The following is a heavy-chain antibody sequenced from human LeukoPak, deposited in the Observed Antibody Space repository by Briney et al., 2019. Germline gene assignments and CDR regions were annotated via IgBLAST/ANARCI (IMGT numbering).Heavy chain of an antibody. CDR2: IKRDGSEK. CDR1: GFTFSNSW. Sequence: PGGSPRLSCAASGFTFSNSWMSWVRQAPGKGLEWVANIKRDGSEKHYVDSVKGRFTISRDNAKSSLFLQMNSLRAEDTAVYYCEGSAGYWGQGTLVTVSS. CDR3: EGSAGY. J-gene: IGHJ4*02. V-gene: IGHV3-7*01.